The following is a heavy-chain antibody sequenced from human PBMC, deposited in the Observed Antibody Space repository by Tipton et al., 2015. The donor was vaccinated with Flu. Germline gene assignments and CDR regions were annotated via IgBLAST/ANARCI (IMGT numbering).Heavy chain of an antibody. V-gene: IGHV4-4*07. CDR2: ISTSGST. CDR3: ARASGSGTYVIFDY. D-gene: IGHD3-10*01. Sequence: TLSLTCSVSGGSISTSFWSWLRQPAGKGLEWIGRISTSGSTNYNASLESRVTMSRDTSKNQFSLRLSSVTAADTAVYYCARASGSGTYVIFDYWGQGMLVTVSS. CDR1: GGSISTSF. J-gene: IGHJ4*02.